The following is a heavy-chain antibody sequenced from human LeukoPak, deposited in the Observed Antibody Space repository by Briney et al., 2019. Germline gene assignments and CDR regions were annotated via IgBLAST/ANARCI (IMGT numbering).Heavy chain of an antibody. CDR3: ARHARSIVVVVAASSPFDY. CDR2: IYYSGST. J-gene: IGHJ4*02. D-gene: IGHD2-15*01. V-gene: IGHV4-39*01. CDR1: GGSISSSSYY. Sequence: SETLSLTCTVSGGSISSSSYYWGWIRQPPGKGLEWIVSIYYSGSTYYNPSLKSRLTISVDTSKNQFSLKLSSVTAADTAVYYCARHARSIVVVVAASSPFDYWGQGTLVTVSS.